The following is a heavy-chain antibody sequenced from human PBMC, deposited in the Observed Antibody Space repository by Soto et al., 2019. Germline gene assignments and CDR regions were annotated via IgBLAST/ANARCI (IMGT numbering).Heavy chain of an antibody. CDR1: GYTFTSYG. Sequence: SVKVSCKASGYTFTSYGISWVRHAPGQGLEWMGGIIPIFGTANYAQKFQGRVTITADESTSTAYMELSSLRSEDTAVYYCARAPPLGYDSSGYYYDYWGQGTLVTVSS. D-gene: IGHD3-22*01. J-gene: IGHJ4*02. V-gene: IGHV1-69*13. CDR2: IIPIFGTA. CDR3: ARAPPLGYDSSGYYYDY.